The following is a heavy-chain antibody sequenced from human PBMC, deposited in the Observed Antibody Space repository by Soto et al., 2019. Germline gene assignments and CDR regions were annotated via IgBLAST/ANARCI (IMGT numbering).Heavy chain of an antibody. CDR1: GGTFSSYA. V-gene: IGHV1-69*13. CDR3: AREVNSDYDSSGYLESDAFDI. J-gene: IGHJ3*02. Sequence: ASVKVSCKASGGTFSSYAISWVRQAPGQGLEWMGGIIPIFGTASYAQKFQGRVTITADESTSTAYMELSSLRSEDTAVYYCAREVNSDYDSSGYLESDAFDIWGQGTMVTVSS. CDR2: IIPIFGTA. D-gene: IGHD3-22*01.